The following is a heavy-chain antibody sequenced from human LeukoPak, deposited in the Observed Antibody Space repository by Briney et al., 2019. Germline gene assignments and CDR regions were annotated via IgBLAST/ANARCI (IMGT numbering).Heavy chain of an antibody. CDR3: ARAYGDYVYYAFDI. V-gene: IGHV3-7*01. D-gene: IGHD4-17*01. CDR1: GFTFSSYW. Sequence: VGSLRLSCAASGFTFSSYWMNWVRQAPGKGLEWVANIKQDGSEKYYVDSVKGRFTISRDNAKNSLYLQMNSLRAEDTAVYYCARAYGDYVYYAFDIWGQGTMVTVSS. CDR2: IKQDGSEK. J-gene: IGHJ3*02.